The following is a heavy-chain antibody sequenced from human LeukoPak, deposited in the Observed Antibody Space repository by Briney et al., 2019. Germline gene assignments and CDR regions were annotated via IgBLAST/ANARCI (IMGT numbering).Heavy chain of an antibody. D-gene: IGHD5-12*01. CDR2: IYPGDSDT. CDR1: GYSFTSYW. V-gene: IGHV5-51*01. J-gene: IGHJ3*02. CDR3: ARRVGTYLSDAFDI. Sequence: GESLKISCKGSGYSFTSYWIGWVRRMPGKGLGWMGIIYPGDSDTRYSPSFQGQVTTSADKSISTAYLQWSSLKASDTAMYYCARRVGTYLSDAFDIWGQGTMVTVSS.